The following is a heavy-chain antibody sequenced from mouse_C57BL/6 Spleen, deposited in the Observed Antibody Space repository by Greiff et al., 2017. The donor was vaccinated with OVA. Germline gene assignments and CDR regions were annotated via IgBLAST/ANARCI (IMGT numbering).Heavy chain of an antibody. Sequence: QVQLQQPGAELVMPGASVKLSCKASGYTFTSYWMHWVKQRPGQGLEWIGEIDPSDSYTNYNQKFKGKSTLTVDKSSSTAYMQLSSLTSEDSAVYYCARERYGSCHYFDYWGQGTTLTVSS. CDR3: ARERYGSCHYFDY. CDR2: IDPSDSYT. V-gene: IGHV1-69*01. CDR1: GYTFTSYW. J-gene: IGHJ2*01. D-gene: IGHD1-1*01.